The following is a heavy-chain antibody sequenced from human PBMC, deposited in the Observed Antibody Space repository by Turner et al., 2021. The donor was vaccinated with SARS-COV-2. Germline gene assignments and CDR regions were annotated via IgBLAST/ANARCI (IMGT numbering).Heavy chain of an antibody. D-gene: IGHD3-22*01. CDR1: GGSISSSSYY. J-gene: IGHJ2*01. Sequence: QLQLQESGPGLVKPSETLSLTCTVSGGSISSSSYYWGWIRQPPGKGLECIGSIYYSGSTYYNPSLKSRVTISVDTSKNQFSLKLSSVTAADTAVYYCARRGRLLGDWYFDLWGRGTLVTVSS. CDR3: ARRGRLLGDWYFDL. V-gene: IGHV4-39*01. CDR2: IYYSGST.